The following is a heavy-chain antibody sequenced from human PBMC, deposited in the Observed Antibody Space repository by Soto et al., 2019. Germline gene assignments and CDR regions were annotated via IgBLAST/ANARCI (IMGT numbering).Heavy chain of an antibody. V-gene: IGHV1-2*04. Sequence: QVQLVQSGAEVKKPGASVKVSCKASGYTFTGYYMHWVRQAPGQGLEWMGWINPNSGGTNYAQKFQGWVTMTRDTSISTAYMELSRLRSDDTAVYYCAREGYRSVAGTDYYYGMDVWGQGTTVTVSS. CDR3: AREGYRSVAGTDYYYGMDV. CDR2: INPNSGGT. D-gene: IGHD6-19*01. J-gene: IGHJ6*02. CDR1: GYTFTGYY.